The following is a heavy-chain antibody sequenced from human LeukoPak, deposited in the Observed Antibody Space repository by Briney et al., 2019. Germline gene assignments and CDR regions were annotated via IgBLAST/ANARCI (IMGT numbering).Heavy chain of an antibody. D-gene: IGHD3-22*01. V-gene: IGHV3-64*01. CDR3: ARPSNYYDSSAPNGGYFQH. CDR2: ISRNGGNT. Sequence: PGGSLRLSCTASGFTFSGYAMHWVRQTPGKGLEYVSAISRNGGNTYYANSVKGRFTISRDNSKNTLYLQMDSLRAEDMAVYYCARPSNYYDSSAPNGGYFQHWGQGTLVTVSS. CDR1: GFTFSGYA. J-gene: IGHJ1*01.